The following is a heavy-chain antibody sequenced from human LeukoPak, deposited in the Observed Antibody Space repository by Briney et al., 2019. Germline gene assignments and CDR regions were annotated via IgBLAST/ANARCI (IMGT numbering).Heavy chain of an antibody. V-gene: IGHV3-30-3*01. Sequence: GRSLRLSCAASGFTFSSYAMHWVRQAPGKGLEWVAVISYDGSNKYYADSVKGRFTISRDNSKNTLYLQMNSLRAEDTAVYYCARVTYYYDSSGLNYFDYWGQGTLVTVSS. J-gene: IGHJ4*02. CDR3: ARVTYYYDSSGLNYFDY. D-gene: IGHD3-22*01. CDR2: ISYDGSNK. CDR1: GFTFSSYA.